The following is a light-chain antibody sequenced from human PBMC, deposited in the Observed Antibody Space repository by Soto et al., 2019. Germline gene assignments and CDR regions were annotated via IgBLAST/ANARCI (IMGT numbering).Light chain of an antibody. CDR3: SSYTSTTTPVV. V-gene: IGLV2-14*03. Sequence: QSALTQPASVSGSPGQSITMSCTGSSSDVGGYNSVSWYQQHPGKAPKLMIYDVSNRPSGISDRFSSSKSGNTASLTISGLQAEDEADYFCSSYTSTTTPVVFGGGTKLTVL. CDR2: DVS. J-gene: IGLJ2*01. CDR1: SSDVGGYNS.